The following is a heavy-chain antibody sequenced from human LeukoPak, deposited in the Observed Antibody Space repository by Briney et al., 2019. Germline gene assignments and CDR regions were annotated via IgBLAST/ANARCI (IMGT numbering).Heavy chain of an antibody. D-gene: IGHD3-22*01. Sequence: SETLSLTCTVSGGSISSSSYYWGWIRQPPGKGLEWIGTIYHSGSTYYNPSLKSRVTISVDTSKNQFSLKLSSVTAADTAVYYCARTGGYYDSSGAFDPWGQGTLVTVSS. V-gene: IGHV4-39*07. CDR1: GGSISSSSYY. CDR2: IYHSGST. J-gene: IGHJ5*02. CDR3: ARTGGYYDSSGAFDP.